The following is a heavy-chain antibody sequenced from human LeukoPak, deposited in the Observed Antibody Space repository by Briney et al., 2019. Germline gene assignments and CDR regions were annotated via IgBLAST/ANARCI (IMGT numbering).Heavy chain of an antibody. CDR1: GGSISSYY. Sequence: SETRSLTCTVSGGSISSYYWNWIRQSAGKGLEWIGRIYTSGSTNYNPSLKSRVTMSIDTSENQFSLKLSSVTAADTAVYYCARGSQVPVYPNPYNWFDPWGQGTLVTVSS. J-gene: IGHJ5*02. D-gene: IGHD2-2*01. V-gene: IGHV4-4*07. CDR3: ARGSQVPVYPNPYNWFDP. CDR2: IYTSGST.